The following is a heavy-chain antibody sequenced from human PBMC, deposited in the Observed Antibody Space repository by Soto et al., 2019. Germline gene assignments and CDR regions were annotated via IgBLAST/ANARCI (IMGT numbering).Heavy chain of an antibody. CDR2: ISGSGGST. Sequence: EVQLLESGGGLVQPGGSLRLSCAASGFTFSSYAMSWVRQAPGKGLEGVSAISGSGGSTYYADSVKGRFTISRDNSKNTLYLQMNSLRAEDTAVYYCAKDLGYSYGYGPVDYWGQGTLVTVSS. D-gene: IGHD5-18*01. V-gene: IGHV3-23*01. CDR3: AKDLGYSYGYGPVDY. J-gene: IGHJ4*02. CDR1: GFTFSSYA.